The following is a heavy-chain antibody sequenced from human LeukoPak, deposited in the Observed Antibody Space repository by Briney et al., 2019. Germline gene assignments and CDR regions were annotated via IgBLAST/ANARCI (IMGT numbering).Heavy chain of an antibody. D-gene: IGHD6-19*01. V-gene: IGHV4-59*08. CDR3: AGPRREYSSGWYYFDY. J-gene: IGHJ4*02. CDR1: GGPISSYY. CDR2: IYYSWST. Sequence: PSETLSLTCTVSGGPISSYYWSWIRQPPAKGLEWVGYIYYSWSTHYNPSLKSRVTISVDTYKNQFSLKLSSVTAADTAVYYCAGPRREYSSGWYYFDYWGQGTLVTVSS.